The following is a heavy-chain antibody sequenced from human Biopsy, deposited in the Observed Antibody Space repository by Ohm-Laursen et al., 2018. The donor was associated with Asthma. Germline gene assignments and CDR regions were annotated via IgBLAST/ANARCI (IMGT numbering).Heavy chain of an antibody. J-gene: IGHJ6*02. CDR1: GDSLGSFINYA. CDR3: ARGYSGTDRIVYYYSGMEV. CDR2: LIPVLGTA. D-gene: IGHD5-12*01. Sequence: GASVKVSCKASGDSLGSFINYAISWARQAPRQGLEWMGALIPVLGTADYAPMFEGRVTITADESTSTAYLELTSLRFEDTAVYYCARGYSGTDRIVYYYSGMEVWGQGTTVTVSS. V-gene: IGHV1-69*13.